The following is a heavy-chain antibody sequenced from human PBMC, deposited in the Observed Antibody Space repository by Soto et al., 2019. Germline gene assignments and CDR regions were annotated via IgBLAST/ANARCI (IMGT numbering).Heavy chain of an antibody. CDR1: GYTFTSYG. J-gene: IGHJ4*01. D-gene: IGHD1-1*01. Sequence: QGQLVQSGAEVKKPGASVKVSCRASGYTFTSYGISWGRQAPGQGLECMGWISAYNGNTNYAQKLQGRFTMTTDTTTSTAYMELRSLGSDVTAVYDCVRADPRNLSWGHGTLVTVSS. V-gene: IGHV1-18*01. CDR2: ISAYNGNT. CDR3: VRADPRNLS.